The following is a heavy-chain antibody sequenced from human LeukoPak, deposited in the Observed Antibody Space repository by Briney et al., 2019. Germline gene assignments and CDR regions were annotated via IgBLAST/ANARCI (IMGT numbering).Heavy chain of an antibody. Sequence: GESLRISCKTSGYSFNTYWISWVRQMPGRGLEWMGRIDPTDSDTNYSPSFQGHVTISVDKSIRTVYLQWSSLKASDTAVYYCARGLFASGSYYNFFDYWAQGTLVTVSS. CDR1: GYSFNTYW. V-gene: IGHV5-10-1*01. J-gene: IGHJ4*02. CDR3: ARGLFASGSYYNFFDY. D-gene: IGHD3-10*01. CDR2: IDPTDSDT.